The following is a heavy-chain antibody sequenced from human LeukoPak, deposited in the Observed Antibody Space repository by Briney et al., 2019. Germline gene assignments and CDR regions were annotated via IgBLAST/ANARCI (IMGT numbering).Heavy chain of an antibody. CDR2: IGTGGDPT. D-gene: IGHD2-15*01. CDR3: GTSDCSGGGCYYDF. CDR1: GFTFSSYA. J-gene: IGHJ4*02. Sequence: GGSLRLSCAASGFTFSSYAMSWVRQAPGKGLEWVSAIGTGGDPTYYADSVKGRFTISRDNPKNTLYLQMNNLRAEDTAVYYCGTSDCSGGGCYYDFWGQGTLVAVSS. V-gene: IGHV3-23*01.